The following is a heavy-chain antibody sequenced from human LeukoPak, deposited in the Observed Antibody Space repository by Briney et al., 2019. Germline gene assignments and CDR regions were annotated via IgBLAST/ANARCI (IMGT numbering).Heavy chain of an antibody. J-gene: IGHJ4*02. CDR3: ARLYGDRSFDY. Sequence: ASVKVSCKASGYTFTGYYMHWVRQAPGQGLEWMGWVNPNSGGTNYAQKLQGRVTMTRDKSISTAYMELSRLRSDDTAVYYCARLYGDRSFDYWGQGTLVTVSS. V-gene: IGHV1-2*02. CDR2: VNPNSGGT. CDR1: GYTFTGYY. D-gene: IGHD4-17*01.